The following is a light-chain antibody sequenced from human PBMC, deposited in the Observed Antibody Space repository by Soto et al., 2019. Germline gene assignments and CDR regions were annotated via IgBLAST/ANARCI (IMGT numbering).Light chain of an antibody. CDR3: SSYADSDTLYV. V-gene: IGLV2-14*01. CDR2: EVS. CDR1: SSDVGAYNY. Sequence: QSVLTQPASVSGSPWPSVAISCTGTSSDVGAYNYVSWYQQHPGKAPKLLIFEVSSRPSGVSNRFSGSKSGSTASLTISGLQAEDEADYYCSSYADSDTLYVFGTGTKVTVL. J-gene: IGLJ1*01.